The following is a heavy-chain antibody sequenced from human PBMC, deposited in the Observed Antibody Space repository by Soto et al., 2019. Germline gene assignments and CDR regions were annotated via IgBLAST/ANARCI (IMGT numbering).Heavy chain of an antibody. CDR3: ARSSSICYQHPPCNPLDY. CDR1: GFTVSSNY. J-gene: IGHJ4*02. Sequence: GGSLRLSCAASGFTVSSNYMSWVRQAPGKGLEWVSVIYSGGSTSYADSVKGRFTISRDNSRNTLYLQMSSLRAEDTAVYYCARSSSICYQHPPCNPLDYCGQRTLVTLSS. CDR2: IYSGGST. D-gene: IGHD2-15*01. V-gene: IGHV3-53*01.